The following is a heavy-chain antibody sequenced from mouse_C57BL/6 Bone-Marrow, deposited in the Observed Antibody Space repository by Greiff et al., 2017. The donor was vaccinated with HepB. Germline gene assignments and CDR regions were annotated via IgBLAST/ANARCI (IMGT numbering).Heavy chain of an antibody. Sequence: VQLKESGGGLVQPKGSLKLSCAASGFSFNTYAMNWVRQAPGKGLEWVARIRSKSNNYATYYADSVKDRFTISRDDSESMLYLQMNNLKTEDTAMYYCVRHPHGYYAMDYWGQGTSVTVSS. CDR3: VRHPHGYYAMDY. CDR1: GFSFNTYA. J-gene: IGHJ4*01. CDR2: IRSKSNNYAT. V-gene: IGHV10-1*01.